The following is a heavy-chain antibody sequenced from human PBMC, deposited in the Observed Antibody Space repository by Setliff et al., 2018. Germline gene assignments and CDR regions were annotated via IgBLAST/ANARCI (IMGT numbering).Heavy chain of an antibody. CDR3: ARDWHYDFWSGYYTLGAADAFDI. D-gene: IGHD3-3*01. CDR2: ISAYNGNT. V-gene: IGHV1-18*01. J-gene: IGHJ3*02. Sequence: ASVKVSCKASGYTFTSYAISWVRQAPGQGLEWMGWISAYNGNTNYAQKLQGRVTMTTDTSTSTAYMELSSLRSEDTAVYYCARDWHYDFWSGYYTLGAADAFDIWGQGTMVTVSS. CDR1: GYTFTSYA.